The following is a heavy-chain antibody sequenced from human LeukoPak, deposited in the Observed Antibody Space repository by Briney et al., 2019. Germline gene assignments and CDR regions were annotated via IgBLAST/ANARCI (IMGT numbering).Heavy chain of an antibody. CDR2: IKQDGSEK. J-gene: IGHJ1*01. CDR1: GFTFSSYW. V-gene: IGHV3-7*01. D-gene: IGHD2-15*01. Sequence: GGSLRLSCAASGFTFSSYWMSWVRQAPGKGLEWVANIKQDGSEKYYVDSVKGRFTISRDNTKNSLYLQMNSLRAEDTAVYYCASSSEVVVAAFMYFQHWGQGTLVTVSS. CDR3: ASSSEVVVAAFMYFQH.